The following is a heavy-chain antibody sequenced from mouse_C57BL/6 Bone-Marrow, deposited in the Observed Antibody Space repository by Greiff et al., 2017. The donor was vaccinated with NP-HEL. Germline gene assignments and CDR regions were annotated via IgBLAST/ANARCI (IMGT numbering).Heavy chain of an antibody. V-gene: IGHV1-20*01. D-gene: IGHD1-2*01. Sequence: EVKLQESGPELVKPGDSVKISCKASGYSFTGYFMNWVMQSHGKSLEWIGRINPYNGDTFYNQKFKGKATLTVDKSSSTAHMELRSLTSEDSAVYYCARERPYKRFAYWGQGTLVTVSA. CDR3: ARERPYKRFAY. CDR2: INPYNGDT. J-gene: IGHJ3*01. CDR1: GYSFTGYF.